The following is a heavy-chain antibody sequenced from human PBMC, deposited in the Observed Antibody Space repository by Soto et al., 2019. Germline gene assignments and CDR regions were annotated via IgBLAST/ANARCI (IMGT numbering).Heavy chain of an antibody. CDR3: AITXXXXSTYSSSWLYAFDX. V-gene: IGHV4-31*03. D-gene: IGHD6-13*01. CDR2: IYYSGST. J-gene: IGHJ3*02. Sequence: SETLSLTCTVSGGSISSGGYYWSWIRQHPGKGLEWIGYIYYSGSTYYNPSLKSRVTISVDTSKNQFSLKLSSVTAAETAVYXXAITXXXXSTYSSSWLYAFDXXXQXXMVTVXS. CDR1: GGSISSGGYY.